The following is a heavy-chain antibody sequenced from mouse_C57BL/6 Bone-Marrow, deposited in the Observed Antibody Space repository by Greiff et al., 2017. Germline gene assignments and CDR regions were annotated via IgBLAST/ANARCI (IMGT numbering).Heavy chain of an antibody. D-gene: IGHD1-1*01. CDR2: ISYDGSN. Sequence: DVKLQESGPGLVKPSQSLSLTCSVTGYSITSGYYWNWIRQFPGNKLEWMGYISYDGSNNYNPALKNRISITRDTSKNQFFLKLNSVTTEDTATYCGARESNLLLLAYWGQGTLVTVSA. J-gene: IGHJ3*01. V-gene: IGHV3-6*01. CDR1: GYSITSGYY. CDR3: ARESNLLLLAY.